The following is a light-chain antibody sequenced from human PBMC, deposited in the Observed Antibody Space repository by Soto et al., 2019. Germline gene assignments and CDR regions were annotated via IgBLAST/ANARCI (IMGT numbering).Light chain of an antibody. J-gene: IGLJ1*01. V-gene: IGLV3-21*02. CDR3: QVWDSGSDRYV. CDR2: DAT. CDR1: NLDNKN. Sequence: SYELTQPPSVSVAPGQTARIACGGDNLDNKNVNWHQQKPGQAPVLVVYDATDRPSGITERFSGSNSGNSATLTISRVEAGDEADYYCQVWDSGSDRYVFGPGTKLTVL.